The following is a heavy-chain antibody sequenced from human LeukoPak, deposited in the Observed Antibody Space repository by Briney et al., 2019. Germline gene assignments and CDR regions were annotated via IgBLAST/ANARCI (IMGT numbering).Heavy chain of an antibody. Sequence: ASVKVSCKASGYTFIAYYMHWVRQAPGQGLEWMGWINPNSGGTNYAQKFQGRVTMTRDTSISTAYMELSSLTSDDTALYFCAKGSSAFDYDYWGQGTLVTVSS. J-gene: IGHJ4*02. CDR3: AKGSSAFDYDY. CDR1: GYTFIAYY. V-gene: IGHV1-2*02. CDR2: INPNSGGT. D-gene: IGHD5-12*01.